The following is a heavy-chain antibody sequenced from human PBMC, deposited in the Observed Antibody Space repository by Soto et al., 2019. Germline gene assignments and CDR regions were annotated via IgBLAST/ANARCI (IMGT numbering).Heavy chain of an antibody. J-gene: IGHJ4*02. D-gene: IGHD3-10*01. CDR2: ISYDGSDK. Sequence: VQLVESGGGVVQPGRSPRLSCAASGFTFSRYGMHWVRQAPGKGLEWVAVISYDGSDKYYADSVKGRFSISRDNSKNTLYLQMNDLNGEDSALYYCARWFPDYWGRGTLVTVSS. CDR1: GFTFSRYG. V-gene: IGHV3-30*03. CDR3: ARWFPDY.